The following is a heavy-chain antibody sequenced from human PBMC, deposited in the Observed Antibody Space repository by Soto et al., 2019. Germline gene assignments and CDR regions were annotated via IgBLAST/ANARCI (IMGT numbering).Heavy chain of an antibody. J-gene: IGHJ4*02. Sequence: QVQLVESGGNVVQPGRSLRLSCAASGFTFSGYAMHWVRKAPGKGLEWVAVISYDGSDKNYADSVKGRFIISRDNSMNTLYLQVNSLRPEDTAVYYCAKDPGGIVVATPDYWGQGTLVTVSS. CDR2: ISYDGSDK. D-gene: IGHD6-19*01. CDR1: GFTFSGYA. CDR3: AKDPGGIVVATPDY. V-gene: IGHV3-30*18.